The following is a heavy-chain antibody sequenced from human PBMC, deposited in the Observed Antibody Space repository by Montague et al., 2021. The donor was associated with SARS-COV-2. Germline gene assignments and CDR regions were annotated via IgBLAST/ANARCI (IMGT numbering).Heavy chain of an antibody. Sequence: CAISGDSVSSDTAAWHWIRQSPSRGLEWLGRTFYRSQWHTDSATSVRSRISFSGDISKNQFSLHLNPVTPEDTAIYYCARDGDYGGTWYSFLQNWGQGTLVIVSP. CDR1: GDSVSSDTAA. CDR3: ARDGDYGGTWYSFLQN. J-gene: IGHJ1*01. CDR2: TFYRSQWHT. D-gene: IGHD4-17*01. V-gene: IGHV6-1*01.